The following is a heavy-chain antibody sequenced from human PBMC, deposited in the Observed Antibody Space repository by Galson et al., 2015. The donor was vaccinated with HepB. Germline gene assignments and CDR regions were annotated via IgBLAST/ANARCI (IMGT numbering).Heavy chain of an antibody. CDR2: ISYDGSHQ. J-gene: IGHJ2*01. V-gene: IGHV3-30*03. CDR3: ARDSGWYFDL. CDR1: GFTLSPYA. Sequence: SLRLSCAASGFTLSPYAMHWVRQAPGKGLEWVGIISYDGSHQYYGDSVKGRFTISRDNSKNTLYLQMHSLRGTDTAVYYCARDSGWYFDLWGRGTLVTVSS. D-gene: IGHD3-10*01.